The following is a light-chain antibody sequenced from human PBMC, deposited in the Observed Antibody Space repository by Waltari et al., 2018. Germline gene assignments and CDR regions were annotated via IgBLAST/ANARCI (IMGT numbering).Light chain of an antibody. V-gene: IGLV1-40*01. CDR2: GNN. Sequence: QSVLTQPPSVSGAPGQRVTISCTGSSSNIGAGYDVHWYQQFPGTAPKLPIYGNNNRPSGVPDRFSGSKSGTSASLAITGLQTEDEADYFCQSYDRNIVVFGGGTKLTVL. CDR1: SSNIGAGYD. J-gene: IGLJ2*01. CDR3: QSYDRNIVV.